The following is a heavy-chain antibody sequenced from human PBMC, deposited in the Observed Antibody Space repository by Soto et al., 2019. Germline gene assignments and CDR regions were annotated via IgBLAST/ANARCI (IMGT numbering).Heavy chain of an antibody. D-gene: IGHD3-10*01. CDR3: VKETYYYGSGSYLDFDY. CDR1: GFTFSSYA. J-gene: IGHJ4*02. Sequence: GGSLRLSCAASGFTFSSYAMSWVRQAPGKGLEYVSAISSSGGSTYYADSVKGRFTISRDNSKNTLYLQMSSLRAEDTAVYYCVKETYYYGSGSYLDFDYWGQGTLVTVSS. V-gene: IGHV3-64D*08. CDR2: ISSSGGST.